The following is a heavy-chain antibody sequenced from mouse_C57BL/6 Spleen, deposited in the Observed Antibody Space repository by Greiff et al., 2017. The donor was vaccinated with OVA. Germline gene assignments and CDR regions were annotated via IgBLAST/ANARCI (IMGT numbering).Heavy chain of an antibody. V-gene: IGHV1-82*01. J-gene: IGHJ2*01. D-gene: IGHD2-4*01. CDR2: IYPGDGDT. Sequence: QVQLQQSGPELVKPGASVKISCKASGYAFSSSWMNWVKQRPGKGLEWIGRIYPGDGDTNYNGKFKGKATLTADKSSSTAYMQLSSLTSEDSAVYFCGSYDYDEGYYFDYWGQGTTLTVSS. CDR1: GYAFSSSW. CDR3: GSYDYDEGYYFDY.